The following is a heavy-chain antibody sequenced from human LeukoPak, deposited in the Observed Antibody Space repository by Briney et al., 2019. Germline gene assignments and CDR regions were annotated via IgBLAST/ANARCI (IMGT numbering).Heavy chain of an antibody. CDR1: GFTFSSYA. D-gene: IGHD6-19*01. Sequence: GGSLRLSCTASGFTFSSYAMIWVRQAPGKGLEWVSAIISNSGSTYYADPVKGRFTISRDNSKNTLYLQMNSLRAEDTAVYFCAKGSSSGWYSSYFDYWGQGTLVTVSS. V-gene: IGHV3-23*01. CDR3: AKGSSSGWYSSYFDY. CDR2: IISNSGST. J-gene: IGHJ4*02.